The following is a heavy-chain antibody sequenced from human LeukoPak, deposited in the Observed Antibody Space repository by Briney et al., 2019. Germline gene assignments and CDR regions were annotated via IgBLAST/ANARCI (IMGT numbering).Heavy chain of an antibody. CDR1: GGSISGSHYF. CDR3: ASPLTGGTTFWFDP. V-gene: IGHV4-39*02. CDR2: IHYSGST. J-gene: IGHJ5*02. Sequence: PSETLSLTCTVSGGSISGSHYFWGWIRQPPGKGLEWIGTIHYSGSTYYNPSLKSRLTISVDTSKNHLSLQLSSVTATDTAVYFCASPLTGGTTFWFDPWGQGTLVTVSS. D-gene: IGHD1-7*01.